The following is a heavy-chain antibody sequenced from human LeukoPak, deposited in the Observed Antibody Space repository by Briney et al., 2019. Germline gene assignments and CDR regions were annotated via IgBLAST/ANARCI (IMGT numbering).Heavy chain of an antibody. CDR1: GGTFSSYA. J-gene: IGHJ4*02. Sequence: ASVKVSCKASGGTFSSYAISWVRQAPGQGLEWMGGIIPIFGTANYAQKFQGRVTITADESTSTAYMELSSLGSEDTAVYCCAISSGWAGGYFDYWGQGTLVTVSS. V-gene: IGHV1-69*01. D-gene: IGHD6-19*01. CDR3: AISSGWAGGYFDY. CDR2: IIPIFGTA.